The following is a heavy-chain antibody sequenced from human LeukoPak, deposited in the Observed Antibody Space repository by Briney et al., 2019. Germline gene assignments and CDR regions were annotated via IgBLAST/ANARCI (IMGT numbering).Heavy chain of an antibody. CDR1: GGSVSSGNY. J-gene: IGHJ4*02. V-gene: IGHV4-61*01. CDR2: IYYSGST. Sequence: SETLSLTCTVSGGSVSSGNYWSWIRQPPGKGLEWIGYIYYSGSTNYNPSLKSRVTISVDTSKNQFSLKLSSVTAADTAMYYCARERRLGHSLDYWGQGTLVTVSS. D-gene: IGHD6-19*01. CDR3: ARERRLGHSLDY.